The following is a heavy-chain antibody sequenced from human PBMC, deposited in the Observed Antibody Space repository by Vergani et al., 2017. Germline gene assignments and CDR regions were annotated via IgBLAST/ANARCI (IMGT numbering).Heavy chain of an antibody. CDR2: ISGSGGST. J-gene: IGHJ6*03. V-gene: IGHV3-23*01. D-gene: IGHD6-13*01. CDR3: ARDGVAAAGDYYYYYMDV. Sequence: EVQLLESGGGLVQPGGSLRLSCAASGFTSGSYAMSWARQVPGRGLEWVSAISGSGGSTYYSDSVKGRFTISRDNSKNTLYLQMNSLRAEDTAVYYCARDGVAAAGDYYYYYMDVWGKGTTVTVSS. CDR1: GFTSGSYA.